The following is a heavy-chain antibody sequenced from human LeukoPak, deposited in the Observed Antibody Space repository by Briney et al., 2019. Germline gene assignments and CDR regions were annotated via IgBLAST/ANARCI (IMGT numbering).Heavy chain of an antibody. D-gene: IGHD4-11*01. J-gene: IGHJ4*02. CDR2: ISSSGGTI. Sequence: GGSLRLSCAASGFTFSSYGMTWVRQTPGKGLEWLSYISSSGGTIYYADSVKGRFTISRDNAKSSLYLQMNGLRAEDTAVYYCARDSRQQLFDYWGQGTLVTVSS. CDR1: GFTFSSYG. CDR3: ARDSRQQLFDY. V-gene: IGHV3-48*04.